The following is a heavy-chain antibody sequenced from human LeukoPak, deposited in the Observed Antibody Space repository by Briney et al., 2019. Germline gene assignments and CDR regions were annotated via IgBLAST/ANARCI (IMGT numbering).Heavy chain of an antibody. J-gene: IGHJ6*02. V-gene: IGHV3-74*01. CDR1: GFAFSTYA. D-gene: IGHD2-21*01. CDR3: ARMAPTVARAMDV. Sequence: PGGSLRLSCVASGFAFSTYAMHWVRQAPGKGLVWVSRINSDGSSTNYADSVKGRFTISRDNAKNTLYLQMNSLRAQDTAVYYCARMAPTVARAMDVWGQGTTVTVSS. CDR2: INSDGSST.